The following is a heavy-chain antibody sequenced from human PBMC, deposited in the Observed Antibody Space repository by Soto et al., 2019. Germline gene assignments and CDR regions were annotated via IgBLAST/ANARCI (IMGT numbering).Heavy chain of an antibody. Sequence: NPSETLSLTCSVSGGSISSYYWSWIRQPPGKGLEWIGYIYYNGNTNYNPSLKSRVTISVDTSKKQFSLKLTSVIAADTAVYYCARHVDTASSYYCVDWGQGTLVTVSS. CDR3: ARHVDTASSYYCVD. J-gene: IGHJ4*02. V-gene: IGHV4-59*01. CDR1: GGSISSYY. CDR2: IYYNGNT. D-gene: IGHD5-18*01.